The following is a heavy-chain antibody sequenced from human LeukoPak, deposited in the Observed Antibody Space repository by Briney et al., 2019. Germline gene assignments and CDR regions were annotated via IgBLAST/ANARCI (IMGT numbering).Heavy chain of an antibody. CDR3: ARGLRYFDWSSSRAYYYMDV. Sequence: PSETLSLTCTVSGGSINDYYLSWIRQPLGKGLEWIGYIYNTGNSNYNPSLKGRVTISVDTSKSQFSLHLRSVTAADTALYYCARGLRYFDWSSSRAYYYMDVWGKGTTVTVSS. CDR2: IYNTGNS. V-gene: IGHV4-59*01. D-gene: IGHD3-9*01. CDR1: GGSINDYY. J-gene: IGHJ6*03.